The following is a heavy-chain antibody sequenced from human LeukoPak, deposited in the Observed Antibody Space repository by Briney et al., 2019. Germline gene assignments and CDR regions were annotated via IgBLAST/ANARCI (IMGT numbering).Heavy chain of an antibody. CDR1: GYTFTSYY. D-gene: IGHD3-16*01. V-gene: IGHV1-46*01. Sequence: ASVKVSCKASGYTFTSYYMHWVRQAPGQGLEWMGIINPSGGSTSYAQKFQGRVTMTRDMSTSTVYMGLSSLRSEDTAVYYCAREAAWGYYFDYWGQGTLVTVSS. J-gene: IGHJ4*02. CDR3: AREAAWGYYFDY. CDR2: INPSGGST.